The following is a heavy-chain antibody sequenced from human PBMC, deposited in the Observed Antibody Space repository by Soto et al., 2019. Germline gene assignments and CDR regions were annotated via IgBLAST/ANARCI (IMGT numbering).Heavy chain of an antibody. V-gene: IGHV1-18*01. Sequence: VSVKVSCKASGYTFTSYGISWVRQAPGQGLEWMGWISAYNGNTNYAQKLQGRVTMTTDTSTSTAYMELRSLRSDDTAVYYCARDVQYSYGYRPFDYWGQGTLVTVSS. D-gene: IGHD5-18*01. J-gene: IGHJ4*02. CDR1: GYTFTSYG. CDR3: ARDVQYSYGYRPFDY. CDR2: ISAYNGNT.